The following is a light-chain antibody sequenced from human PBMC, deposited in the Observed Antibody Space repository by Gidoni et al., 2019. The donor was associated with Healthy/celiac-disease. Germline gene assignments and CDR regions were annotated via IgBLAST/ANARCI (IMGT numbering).Light chain of an antibody. Sequence: DIQMTHSPSSLSASVGDRVTITCLTSQSISSYLNWYQQKPGKAPKLLIDAASSVQSGLPSRFSGSGSGTDFTLTISSLQPEDFATYYCQQSYSTPRTFGQGTKVEIK. CDR3: QQSYSTPRT. J-gene: IGKJ1*01. V-gene: IGKV1-39*01. CDR1: QSISSY. CDR2: AAS.